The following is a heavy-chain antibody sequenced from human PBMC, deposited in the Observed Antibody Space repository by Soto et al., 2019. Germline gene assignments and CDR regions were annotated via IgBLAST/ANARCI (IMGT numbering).Heavy chain of an antibody. D-gene: IGHD3-3*01. J-gene: IGHJ6*02. CDR2: RSYGGTRK. V-gene: IGHV3-30*18. Sequence: QVQLVESGGGVVQPGRSLRLSCGASGFTFSNYGMYWVRQAPGKGLEWVAVRSYGGTRKYYADSVKGRFTISKGNAKNPLYLQMNILTAEDTAVYYCAKDIPPEIDDFWHGMDVWGQGTTVTVSS. CDR1: GFTFSNYG. CDR3: AKDIPPEIDDFWHGMDV.